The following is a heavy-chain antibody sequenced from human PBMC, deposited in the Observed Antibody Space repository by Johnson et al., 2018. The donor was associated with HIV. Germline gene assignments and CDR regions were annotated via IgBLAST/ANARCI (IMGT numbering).Heavy chain of an antibody. CDR3: AKIKGSSDAFDI. V-gene: IGHV3-74*02. CDR2: INSDGSSS. J-gene: IGHJ3*02. CDR1: GFTLSSYW. D-gene: IGHD6-6*01. Sequence: VQLVESGGGLVQPGGSLRLSCAASGFTLSSYWMHWVRQVPGKGPVWVSRINSDGSSSASADSVKGRFTISRDGAKNTRYLQMNSLRAEDTAVYYCAKIKGSSDAFDIWGQGTMVTVSS.